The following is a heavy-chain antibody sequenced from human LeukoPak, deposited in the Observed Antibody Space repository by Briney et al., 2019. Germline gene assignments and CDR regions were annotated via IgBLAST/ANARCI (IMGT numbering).Heavy chain of an antibody. CDR2: ISSSSSYI. D-gene: IGHD6-13*01. CDR1: GFTFSNYW. CDR3: ARHGIAAAGTDY. V-gene: IGHV3-21*01. Sequence: GGSLRLSCAASGFTFSNYWMNWVRQAPGKGLEWVSSISSSSSYIYYADSVKGRFTISRDNAKNSLYLQMNSLRAEDTAVYYCARHGIAAAGTDYWGQGTLVIVSS. J-gene: IGHJ4*02.